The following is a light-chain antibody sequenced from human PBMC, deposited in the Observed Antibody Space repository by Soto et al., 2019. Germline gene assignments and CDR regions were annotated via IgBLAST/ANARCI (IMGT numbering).Light chain of an antibody. CDR3: QQYNNWPPET. CDR1: QSVSSN. Sequence: FTQGTVTPAVSPGERPTLSCKARQSVSSNLAWDQPKPGQAPRLLIYGASTRATGIPARFSGSGSGTEFTLTISSLQSEDFAVYYCQQYNNWPPETFGQGTKVDIK. CDR2: GAS. J-gene: IGKJ1*01. V-gene: IGKV3-15*01.